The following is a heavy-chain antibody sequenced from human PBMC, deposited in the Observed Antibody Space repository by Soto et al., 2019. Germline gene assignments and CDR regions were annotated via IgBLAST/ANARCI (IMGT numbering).Heavy chain of an antibody. D-gene: IGHD2-8*01. CDR2: IKSIADGGTT. V-gene: IGHV3-15*01. CDR1: GFTFSNAW. Sequence: GGSLRLSCATSGFTFSNAWMAWVRQAPGKGLEWVGRIKSIADGGTTNYAAPVKGRFSISRHDSENTLYLQMNSLRVEDTGIYYCHTPHGRNAFDIWGPGTVVTV. J-gene: IGHJ3*02. CDR3: HTPHGRNAFDI.